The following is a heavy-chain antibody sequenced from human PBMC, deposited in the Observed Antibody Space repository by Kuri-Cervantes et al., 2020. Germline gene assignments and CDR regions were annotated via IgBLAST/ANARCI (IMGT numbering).Heavy chain of an antibody. D-gene: IGHD5-12*01. Sequence: GESLKISCAASGFTVSSYGMHWVRQAPGKGLEWVAVIWYDGSNKYYADSVKGRFTISRDNSKNTLYLQMNSLRAEDTAVYYCALDVDIEATVPGLLDFWGQGTLVTVSS. J-gene: IGHJ4*02. CDR1: GFTVSSYG. CDR2: IWYDGSNK. V-gene: IGHV3-33*08. CDR3: ALDVDIEATVPGLLDF.